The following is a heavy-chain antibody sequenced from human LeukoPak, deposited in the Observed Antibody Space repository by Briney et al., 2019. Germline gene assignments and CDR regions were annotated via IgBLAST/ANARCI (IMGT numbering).Heavy chain of an antibody. CDR3: TRDLGQLDYFDY. CDR1: GFTFGDYA. D-gene: IGHD6-6*01. Sequence: PGGSLRLSCTASGFTFGDYAMRWFRQAPGKGREGGGLIRSKAYGRTTEYAASVKGRFTLSRADSKSIAYLQMNSLKTEDTAVYYCTRDLGQLDYFDYWGQGTLVTVSS. CDR2: IRSKAYGRTT. V-gene: IGHV3-49*03. J-gene: IGHJ4*02.